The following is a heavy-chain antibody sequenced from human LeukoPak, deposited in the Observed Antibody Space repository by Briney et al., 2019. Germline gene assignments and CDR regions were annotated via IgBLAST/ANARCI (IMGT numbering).Heavy chain of an antibody. Sequence: GGSLRLSCAASGFTLSSYSMNWVRQAPGKGLEWVSYISSSSSTIYYADSVKGRFTISRDNAKNSLYLQMNSLRAEDTAVYYCARAGYGYYFDYWGQGTLVTVSS. CDR1: GFTLSSYS. CDR2: ISSSSSTI. V-gene: IGHV3-48*01. J-gene: IGHJ4*02. CDR3: ARAGYGYYFDY. D-gene: IGHD4-17*01.